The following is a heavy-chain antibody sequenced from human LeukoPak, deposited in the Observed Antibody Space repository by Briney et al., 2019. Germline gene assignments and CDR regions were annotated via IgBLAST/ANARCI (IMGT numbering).Heavy chain of an antibody. D-gene: IGHD5-18*01. CDR1: GGSISSHY. Sequence: SETLSLTCTVSGGSISSHYWSWIRQPPGKGLEWIGYIYYSGSTNYNPSLKSRVTISVDTSKNQFSLKLSSVTAADTAVYYCASVRGYSYYFDYWGQGTLVTVSS. V-gene: IGHV4-59*11. J-gene: IGHJ4*02. CDR3: ASVRGYSYYFDY. CDR2: IYYSGST.